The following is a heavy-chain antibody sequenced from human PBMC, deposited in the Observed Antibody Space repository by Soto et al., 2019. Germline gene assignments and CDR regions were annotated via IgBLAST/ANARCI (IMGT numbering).Heavy chain of an antibody. CDR3: ARDHLVATFYYYGMDV. J-gene: IGHJ6*02. V-gene: IGHV3-7*03. CDR1: GFTFSSYW. Sequence: GGSLRLSCAASGFTFSSYWMSWVRQAPGKGLEWVANIKQDGSEKYYVDSVKGRFTISRDNAKNSLYLQMNSLRAEDTAVYYCARDHLVATFYYYGMDVWGQGTTVTVSS. D-gene: IGHD5-12*01. CDR2: IKQDGSEK.